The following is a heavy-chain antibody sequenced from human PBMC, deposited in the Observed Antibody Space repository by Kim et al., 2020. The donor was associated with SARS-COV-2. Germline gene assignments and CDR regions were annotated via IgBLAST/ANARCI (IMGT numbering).Heavy chain of an antibody. CDR1: GFTFSSYA. V-gene: IGHV3-23*01. D-gene: IGHD3-3*01. Sequence: GGSLRLSCAASGFTFSSYAMSWVRQAPGKGLEWVSAISGSGGSTYYADSVKGRFTISRDNSKNTLYLQMNSLRAEDTAVYYCAKAGGITIFGVATRPFWEYWGQGTLVTVSS. CDR2: ISGSGGST. CDR3: AKAGGITIFGVATRPFWEY. J-gene: IGHJ4*02.